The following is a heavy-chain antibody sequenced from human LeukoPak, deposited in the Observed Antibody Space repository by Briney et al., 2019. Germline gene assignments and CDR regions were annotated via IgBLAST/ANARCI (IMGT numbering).Heavy chain of an antibody. CDR3: ARQASTAAGDNWFAP. J-gene: IGHJ5*02. CDR2: IYTSGST. Sequence: PSETLSLTCTVSGGSISSYYWSWIRQPPGKGLEWIGYIYTSGSTNYNPSLKSRVTISVDTSRNQFSLKLSSVTAADTAVYYCARQASTAAGDNWFAPWGQGTLVTVSS. V-gene: IGHV4-4*09. CDR1: GGSISSYY. D-gene: IGHD6-6*01.